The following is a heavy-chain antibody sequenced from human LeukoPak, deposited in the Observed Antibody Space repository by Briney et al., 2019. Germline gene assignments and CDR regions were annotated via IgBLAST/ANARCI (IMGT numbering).Heavy chain of an antibody. V-gene: IGHV4-59*08. D-gene: IGHD6-19*01. CDR3: ARHIDNGWYAY. J-gene: IGHJ4*02. CDR1: GGSISSDY. CDR2: ISYSGST. Sequence: SETLSLTCTVSGGSISSDYWSWIRQPPGKGLEWIGHISYSGSTNYNPSLKSRVTMSVDRSRNQFSLQLNSVTAADTAVYYCARHIDNGWYAYWGQGTLVTVFS.